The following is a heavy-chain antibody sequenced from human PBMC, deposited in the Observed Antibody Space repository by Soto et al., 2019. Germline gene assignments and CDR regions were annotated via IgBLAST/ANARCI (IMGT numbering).Heavy chain of an antibody. V-gene: IGHV4-59*11. CDR3: ARDLWGYCGTDCYPLDV. CDR2: MYNTGST. J-gene: IGHJ6*02. CDR1: GGSISGHY. Sequence: SGTLSLTCTVSGGSISGHYWSWIRQPPGKGLEWIGYMYNTGSTVYNPSFKSRVTISVDTSKNQFSLKLNSVTAADTAVYYCARDLWGYCGTDCYPLDVWGQGTTVTVS. D-gene: IGHD2-21*02.